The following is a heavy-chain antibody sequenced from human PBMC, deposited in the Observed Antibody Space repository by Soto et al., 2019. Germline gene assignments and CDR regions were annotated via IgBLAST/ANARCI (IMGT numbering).Heavy chain of an antibody. Sequence: LRLSCSASGFTFSSYAMHWVRQAPGKGLEWVAVISYDGSNKYYADSVKGRFTISRDNAKNTLYLQMNSLRAEDTAVYYCARDSRRGMDVWGQGTTVTVSS. CDR3: ARDSRRGMDV. CDR1: GFTFSSYA. CDR2: ISYDGSNK. V-gene: IGHV3-30-3*01. J-gene: IGHJ6*02.